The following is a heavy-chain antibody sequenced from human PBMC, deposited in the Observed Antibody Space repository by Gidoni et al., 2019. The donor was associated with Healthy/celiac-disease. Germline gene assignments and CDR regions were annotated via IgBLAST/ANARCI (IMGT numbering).Heavy chain of an antibody. J-gene: IGHJ4*02. CDR2: ISGSGGST. CDR1: GFTFRSSA. V-gene: IGHV3-23*01. D-gene: IGHD3-9*01. CDR3: ATSGGGRYFDWLLFGDY. Sequence: EVQLLESGGGLVQPGGSLRLSCAASGFTFRSSAMSWVRQAPGKGLEGVSAISGSGGSTYYADSVKGRFTISRDNSKNTLYLQMNSLRAEDTAVYYCATSGGGRYFDWLLFGDYWGQGTLVTVSS.